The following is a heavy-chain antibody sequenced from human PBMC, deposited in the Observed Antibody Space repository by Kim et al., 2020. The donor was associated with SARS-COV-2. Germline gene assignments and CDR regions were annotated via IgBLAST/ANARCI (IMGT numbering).Heavy chain of an antibody. CDR1: GFTFSSYG. V-gene: IGHV3-30*18. D-gene: IGHD3-22*01. CDR2: ISYDGSNK. J-gene: IGHJ4*02. Sequence: GGSLRLSCAASGFTFSSYGMHWVRQAPGKGLEWVAVISYDGSNKYYADSVKGRFTISRDNSKNTLYLQMNSLRAEDTAVYYCAKDRRTYYYDSSGYHYFDYWGQGTLVTVSS. CDR3: AKDRRTYYYDSSGYHYFDY.